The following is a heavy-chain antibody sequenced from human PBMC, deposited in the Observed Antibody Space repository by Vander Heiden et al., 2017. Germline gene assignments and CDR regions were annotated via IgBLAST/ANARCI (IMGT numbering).Heavy chain of an antibody. CDR3: TVPSDYYDTSNAFDI. V-gene: IGHV3-49*03. J-gene: IGHJ3*02. D-gene: IGHD3-22*01. Sequence: EVQLVESGGGLVQPGRSLRLSCTASGFTFGAYAMSWFRQAPGKGLEWVGFIRSKAYGGTTQYAASVKGRFTISRDDSKSIAYLQMNSLKTEDTAVYYCTVPSDYYDTSNAFDIWGQGTMVTVSS. CDR2: IRSKAYGGTT. CDR1: GFTFGAYA.